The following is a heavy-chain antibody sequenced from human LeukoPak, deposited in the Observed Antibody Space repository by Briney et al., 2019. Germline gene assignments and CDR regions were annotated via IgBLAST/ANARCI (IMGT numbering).Heavy chain of an antibody. CDR2: INPNSGGT. V-gene: IGHV1-2*02. CDR3: ARSVPMLVVVNAFDL. CDR1: GYTFTGYY. D-gene: IGHD3-22*01. J-gene: IGHJ3*01. Sequence: ASVKVSCKAFGYTFTGYYMHWVRQAPGQVLVWMGWINPNSGGTNYAQKFQGRVTMTRDTSISTAYMELSSLRSDDTAVYYCARSVPMLVVVNAFDLWGQGTLVTVSS.